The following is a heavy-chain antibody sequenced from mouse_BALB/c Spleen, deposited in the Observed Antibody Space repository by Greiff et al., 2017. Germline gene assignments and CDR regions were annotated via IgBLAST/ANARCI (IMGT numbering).Heavy chain of an antibody. CDR3: ARDDYFFAY. V-gene: IGHV1-7*01. CDR1: GYTFTSYW. D-gene: IGHD2-4*01. CDR2: INPSTGYT. J-gene: IGHJ3*01. Sequence: VQLQQSGAELAKPGASVKMSCKASGYTFTSYWMHWVKQRPGQGLEWIGYINPSTGYTEYNQKFKDKATLTADKSSSTAYMQLSSLTSEDSAVYYCARDDYFFAYWGQGTLVTVSA.